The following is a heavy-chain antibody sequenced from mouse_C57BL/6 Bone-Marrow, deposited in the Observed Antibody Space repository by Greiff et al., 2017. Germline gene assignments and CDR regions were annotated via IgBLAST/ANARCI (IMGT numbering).Heavy chain of an antibody. J-gene: IGHJ2*01. D-gene: IGHD1-1*01. V-gene: IGHV1-82*01. CDR2: IYPGDGDT. CDR3: ARGVAPYFDY. Sequence: QVQLQQSGPELVKPGASVKISCKASGYAFSSSWMNWVKQRPGKGLEWIGRIYPGDGDTNYNGKFKGKATLTADKSSSTAYMQRSSLTSEDAAVYFCARGVAPYFDYGGQGTTLAVSS. CDR1: GYAFSSSW.